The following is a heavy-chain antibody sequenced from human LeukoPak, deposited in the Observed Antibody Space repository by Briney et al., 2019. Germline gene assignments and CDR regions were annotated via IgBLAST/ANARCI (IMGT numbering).Heavy chain of an antibody. CDR3: ARDQGYYDSSGYPEYFQH. CDR2: IKQDGSEK. J-gene: IGHJ1*01. Sequence: GGSLRLSCAASGFTFSSYWMSWVRQAPGKGLEWVANIKQDGSEKYYVDSVKGRFTISRDNAKNSLYLQMNSLRAEDTAVYYCARDQGYYDSSGYPEYFQHWGQGTLVTVSS. V-gene: IGHV3-7*01. D-gene: IGHD3-22*01. CDR1: GFTFSSYW.